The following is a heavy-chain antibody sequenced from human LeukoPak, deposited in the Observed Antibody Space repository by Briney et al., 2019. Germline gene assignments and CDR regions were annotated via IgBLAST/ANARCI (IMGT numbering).Heavy chain of an antibody. CDR2: INPNSGGT. V-gene: IGHV1-2*02. J-gene: IGHJ4*02. CDR1: GYTFTGYY. D-gene: IGHD5-12*01. CDR3: ARARDSGYDWIY. Sequence: ASVKVSCKASGYTFTGYYMHWVRLAPGQGLEWMGWINPNSGGTNYAQKFQGRVTMTRDTSISTAYMELSRLRSDDTAVYYCARARDSGYDWIYWGQGTLVTVSS.